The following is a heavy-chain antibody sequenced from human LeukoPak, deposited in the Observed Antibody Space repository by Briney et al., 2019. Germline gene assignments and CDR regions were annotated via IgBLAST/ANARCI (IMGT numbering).Heavy chain of an antibody. CDR3: AREIVVVRGGYYYYYGMDV. CDR1: GGSISSGDYY. J-gene: IGHJ6*02. D-gene: IGHD3-22*01. Sequence: SQTLSLTCTVSGGSISSGDYYWSWIRQPPGKGLEWIGYICYSGSTYYNPSLKSRVTISVDTSKNQFSLKLSSVTAADTAVYYCAREIVVVRGGYYYYYGMDVWGQGTTVTVSS. CDR2: ICYSGST. V-gene: IGHV4-30-4*01.